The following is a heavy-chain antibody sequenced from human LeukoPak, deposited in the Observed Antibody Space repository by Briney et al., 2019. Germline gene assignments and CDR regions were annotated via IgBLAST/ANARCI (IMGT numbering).Heavy chain of an antibody. CDR3: ARDRRDGDKWP. J-gene: IGHJ5*02. CDR1: GFTFSSYW. Sequence: GGSLRLSCAASGFTFSSYWMHWVRQAPGKGLVWVSRINSDGSSTTYADSVKGRLTISRDNARNTLYLQMNNLRAEDTAVYYCARDRRDGDKWPWGQGTLVTVSS. D-gene: IGHD5-24*01. V-gene: IGHV3-74*01. CDR2: INSDGSST.